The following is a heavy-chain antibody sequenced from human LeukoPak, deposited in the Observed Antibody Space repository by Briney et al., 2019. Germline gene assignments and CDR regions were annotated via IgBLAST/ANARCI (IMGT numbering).Heavy chain of an antibody. Sequence: PSETLSHTCTVSGDSISTYFWSWIRQPPGKGLEWIGYIHSSGSANYSPSLKSRVTISVDTSKNQFSLKLSSVTAADTAVYYCARGTRSGYDSRGQGTLVTVSS. J-gene: IGHJ4*02. D-gene: IGHD3-22*01. CDR1: GDSISTYF. V-gene: IGHV4-59*12. CDR2: IHSSGSA. CDR3: ARGTRSGYDS.